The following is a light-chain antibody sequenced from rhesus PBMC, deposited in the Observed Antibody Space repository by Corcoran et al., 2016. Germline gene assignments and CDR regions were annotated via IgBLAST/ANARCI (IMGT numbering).Light chain of an antibody. CDR1: QSISSS. Sequence: DIQMTQSPSSLSASVGDTVTITCRASQSISSSLDWYQQKPGKAPKLLIDKESSLQSGVPSRFSGSGSGTDFTLTISSLQPEDFASYYCLQFGSSPLTFGGGTKVELK. CDR2: KES. V-gene: IGKV1-22*01. J-gene: IGKJ4*01. CDR3: LQFGSSPLT.